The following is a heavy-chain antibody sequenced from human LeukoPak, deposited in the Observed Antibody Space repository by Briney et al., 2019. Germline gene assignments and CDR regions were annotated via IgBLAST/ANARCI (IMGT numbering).Heavy chain of an antibody. CDR3: ARGYSGYEFGY. V-gene: IGHV3-7*04. CDR1: GFTFDDYG. CDR2: IKEDGSEE. Sequence: GGSLRLSCAASGFTFDDYGMSWVRQAPGKGLEWVANIKEDGSEEYYVDSVKGRFTISRDNARKSLYLQMNSLRVEDTAVYYCARGYSGYEFGYWGQGTLVTVSS. D-gene: IGHD5-12*01. J-gene: IGHJ4*02.